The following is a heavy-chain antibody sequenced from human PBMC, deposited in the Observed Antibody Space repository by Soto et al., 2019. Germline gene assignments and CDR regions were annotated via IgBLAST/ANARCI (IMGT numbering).Heavy chain of an antibody. CDR1: GFTFTTFG. CDR3: AKDLQAYGDYNYYYYGMDV. V-gene: IGHV3-30*18. J-gene: IGHJ6*02. D-gene: IGHD4-17*01. Sequence: QVQLVESGGGVVQPGGSLRLSCTASGFTFTTFGIHWVRQAPGKGLEWVALISYDGHNKYYSDSVKGRFTISRDNYKNTLSLQMNSLRAEDTAVYYCAKDLQAYGDYNYYYYGMDVWGQGTTVSGSS. CDR2: ISYDGHNK.